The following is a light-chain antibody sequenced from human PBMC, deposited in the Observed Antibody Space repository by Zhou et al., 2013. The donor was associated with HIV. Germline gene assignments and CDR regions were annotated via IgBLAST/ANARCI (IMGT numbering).Light chain of an antibody. Sequence: DIQLTQSPSFLSASVGDRVTITCRASQGISSYLAWYQQKPGKAPKLLIFAASTLQSGVPSRFSGSGSGTEFTLTISSLQPEDFATYHCQQYNSYPTFGQGTKVEIK. V-gene: IGKV1-9*01. J-gene: IGKJ1*01. CDR3: QQYNSYPT. CDR2: AAS. CDR1: QGISSY.